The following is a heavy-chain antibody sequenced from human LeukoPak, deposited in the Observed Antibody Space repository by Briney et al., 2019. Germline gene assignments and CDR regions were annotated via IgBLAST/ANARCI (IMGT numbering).Heavy chain of an antibody. Sequence: GGSLRLSCAASGFTFSSYEMNWVRQAPGKGLEWVSYISSSGSTIYYADSVKGRFTISRDNAKSSLYLQTNSLRAEDTAVYYCARDTGSYLDYWGQGTLVTVSS. CDR2: ISSSGSTI. D-gene: IGHD3-10*01. CDR3: ARDTGSYLDY. J-gene: IGHJ4*02. CDR1: GFTFSSYE. V-gene: IGHV3-48*03.